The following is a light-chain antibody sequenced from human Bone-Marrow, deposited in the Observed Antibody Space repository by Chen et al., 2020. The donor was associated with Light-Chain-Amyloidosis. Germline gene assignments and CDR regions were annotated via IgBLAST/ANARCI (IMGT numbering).Light chain of an antibody. Sequence: QSVLSQPPSASGTPGQRVSISCSGSNSNIGNNFVYWYQQLPGTAPKLLIYKNTQRPSGVPDRFSGSKYGATECLAISGLRSEDEGEYEWEAWDGRLRGAVFGGGTRLTVL. CDR2: KNT. V-gene: IGLV1-47*01. J-gene: IGLJ3*02. CDR1: NSNIGNNF. CDR3: EAWDGRLRGAV.